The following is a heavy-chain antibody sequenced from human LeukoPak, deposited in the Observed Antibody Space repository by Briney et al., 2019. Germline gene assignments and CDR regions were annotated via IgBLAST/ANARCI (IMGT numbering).Heavy chain of an antibody. J-gene: IGHJ6*03. Sequence: ASVKVSCKVSGYTLTELSMHWVRQAPGKGLEWMGGFDPEDGETIYAQKFQGRVTMTEDTSTDTAYMELSSLRSEDTTVYYCARGGFSDYVWGRHYYMDVWGKGTTVTVSS. CDR1: GYTLTELS. CDR3: ARGGFSDYVWGRHYYMDV. V-gene: IGHV1-24*01. D-gene: IGHD3-16*01. CDR2: FDPEDGET.